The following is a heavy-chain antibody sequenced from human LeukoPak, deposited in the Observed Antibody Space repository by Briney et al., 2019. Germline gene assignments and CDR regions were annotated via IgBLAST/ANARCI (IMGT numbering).Heavy chain of an antibody. J-gene: IGHJ4*02. Sequence: GESLKISCKGSGYSFSNYWIGWVRQMPGKGLEWMGIIYPGGYDIRYSPSFQGQVTISADKSISTAYLQWSSLKASDTAMYYCARLPYGSGSPLSGWGQGTLVTVSS. CDR1: GYSFSNYW. V-gene: IGHV5-51*01. CDR3: ARLPYGSGSPLSG. D-gene: IGHD3-10*01. CDR2: IYPGGYDI.